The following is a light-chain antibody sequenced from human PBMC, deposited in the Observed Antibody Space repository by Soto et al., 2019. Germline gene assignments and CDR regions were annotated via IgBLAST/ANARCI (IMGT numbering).Light chain of an antibody. CDR3: QQFDHLPYT. J-gene: IGKJ2*01. CDR1: QDIANQ. V-gene: IGKV1-33*01. CDR2: DAS. Sequence: DIQMTQSPSSLSASVGDRVTITCQASQDIANQLNWYQHRSGKAPKLLIYDASTLETGVPSRFSGTGSGTNFTFAISSLQPEDIATYFCQQFDHLPYTFGQGPNLEIK.